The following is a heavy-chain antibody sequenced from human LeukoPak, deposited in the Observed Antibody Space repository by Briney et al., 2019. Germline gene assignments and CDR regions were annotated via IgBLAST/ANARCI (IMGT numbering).Heavy chain of an antibody. J-gene: IGHJ4*02. CDR2: ISGSGGST. Sequence: GGSLRLSYAASGFTFSSYGMSWVRQAPGKGLEWVSAISGSGGSTYYADSVKGRFTISRDNSKNTLYLQMNSLRAEDTAVYYCAARRYDSSGYYYVGWGQGTLVTVSS. V-gene: IGHV3-23*01. CDR1: GFTFSSYG. CDR3: AARRYDSSGYYYVG. D-gene: IGHD3-22*01.